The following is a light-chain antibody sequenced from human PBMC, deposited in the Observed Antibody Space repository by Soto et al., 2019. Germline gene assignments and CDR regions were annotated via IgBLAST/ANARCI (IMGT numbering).Light chain of an antibody. V-gene: IGKV1-39*01. CDR2: AAS. CDR1: QSISNY. Sequence: DIQMTQSPSSLSASAGDRVTITCRASQSISNYLNWYQQKPGKAPKLLIYAASTLQSGVPSRFSGSGSGTDFTLTISSLQPDDYATYYYQQSYCTFTYTFGQGTKLEIK. CDR3: QQSYCTFTYT. J-gene: IGKJ2*01.